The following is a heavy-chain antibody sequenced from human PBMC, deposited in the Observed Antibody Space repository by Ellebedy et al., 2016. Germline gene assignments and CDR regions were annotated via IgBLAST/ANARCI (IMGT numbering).Heavy chain of an antibody. Sequence: SQTLSLTXAISGDSVSSNNAGWNWIRQSPSGGLEWLGRAYYRSKWFHDYAPSVKSRVTIDADTSKNSFSLQLNSVTPEDTAIYFCARDSRYLGSYDFDYWGQGTLVTVSS. CDR2: AYYRSKWFH. CDR1: GDSVSSNNAG. D-gene: IGHD2-2*02. J-gene: IGHJ4*02. CDR3: ARDSRYLGSYDFDY. V-gene: IGHV6-1*01.